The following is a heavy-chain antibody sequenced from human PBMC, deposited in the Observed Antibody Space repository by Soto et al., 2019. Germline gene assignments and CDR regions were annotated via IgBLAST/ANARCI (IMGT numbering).Heavy chain of an antibody. V-gene: IGHV4-34*01. CDR1: GGSFSGYY. D-gene: IGHD5-12*01. CDR3: ARSGDSGYDLLSGTDY. CDR2: INHSGST. J-gene: IGHJ4*02. Sequence: QVQLQQWGAGLLKPSETLSLTCAVYGGSFSGYYWSWIRQPPGKGLEWIGEINHSGSTNYNPSLKSRVTISVDTSKNKFSLKLSSVTAADTAVYYCARSGDSGYDLLSGTDYWGQGTLVTVSS.